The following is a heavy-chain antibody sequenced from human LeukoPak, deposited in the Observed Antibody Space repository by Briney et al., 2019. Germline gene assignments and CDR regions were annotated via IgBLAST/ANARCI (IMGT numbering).Heavy chain of an antibody. CDR2: ILGSGAGT. D-gene: IGHD1-1*01. V-gene: IGHV3-23*01. CDR3: AKSVAGTSGWFDP. J-gene: IGHJ5*02. CDR1: GFALSTYA. Sequence: GGSLRLSCAASGFALSTYAMSWFRQAPGKGLEWVSGILGSGAGTFYADSVKGRFTISRDNSKNTLYLQMTSLGAEDAAVYYCAKSVAGTSGWFDPWGQGALVTVSS.